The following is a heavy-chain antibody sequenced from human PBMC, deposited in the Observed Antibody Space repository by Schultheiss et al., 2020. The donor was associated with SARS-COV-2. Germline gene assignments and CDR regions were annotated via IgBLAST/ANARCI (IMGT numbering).Heavy chain of an antibody. J-gene: IGHJ4*02. CDR1: GGSISSYY. CDR2: IYYSGST. D-gene: IGHD4-11*01. CDR3: ARGSPDYSISLDY. Sequence: SQTLSLTCTVSGGSISSYYWSWIRQPPGKGLEWIGYIYYSGSTNYNPSLKSRVTISVDTSKNQFSLKLSSVTAADTAVYYCARGSPDYSISLDYWGQGTLVTVAS. V-gene: IGHV4-59*01.